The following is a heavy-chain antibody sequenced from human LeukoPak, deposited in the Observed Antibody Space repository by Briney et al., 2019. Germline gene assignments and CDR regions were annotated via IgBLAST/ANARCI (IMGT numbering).Heavy chain of an antibody. Sequence: SETLSLTCTVSGGSISSSSYYWGWIRQPPGKGLEWIGSIYYSGSTYYNPSLKSRVTISVDTSKNQFSLKLSSVTAADTAVYYCARQAPNYYDSSGYNTYFDYWGQGTLVTVSS. CDR1: GGSISSSSYY. V-gene: IGHV4-39*01. CDR2: IYYSGST. J-gene: IGHJ4*02. D-gene: IGHD3-22*01. CDR3: ARQAPNYYDSSGYNTYFDY.